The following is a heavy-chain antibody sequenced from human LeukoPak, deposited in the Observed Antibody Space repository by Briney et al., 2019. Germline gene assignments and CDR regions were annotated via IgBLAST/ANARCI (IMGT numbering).Heavy chain of an antibody. Sequence: GRSLRLSCAASGFTFSSYAMSWVRQAPGKGLEWVSAISGSGGNTYYADSVKGRFTISRDNSKNTLYLQMNSLRAEDTAVYYCAKRSVAATLYFDYWGQGTLVTASS. V-gene: IGHV3-23*01. CDR1: GFTFSSYA. D-gene: IGHD1-26*01. J-gene: IGHJ4*02. CDR3: AKRSVAATLYFDY. CDR2: ISGSGGNT.